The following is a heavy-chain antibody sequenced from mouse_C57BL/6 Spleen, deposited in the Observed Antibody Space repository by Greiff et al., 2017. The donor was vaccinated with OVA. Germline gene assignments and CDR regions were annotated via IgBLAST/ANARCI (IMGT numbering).Heavy chain of an antibody. CDR1: GYTFTSYW. Sequence: VQLQQPGAELVMPGASVKLSCKASGYTFTSYWMHWVKQRPGQGLEWIGEIDPSDSYTNYNQKFKGKSTLTVDKSSSTAYMQLSSLTSEDSAVYYGARFGVTTVETRYFDVWGTGTTVTVSS. CDR3: ARFGVTTVETRYFDV. V-gene: IGHV1-69*01. J-gene: IGHJ1*03. D-gene: IGHD1-1*01. CDR2: IDPSDSYT.